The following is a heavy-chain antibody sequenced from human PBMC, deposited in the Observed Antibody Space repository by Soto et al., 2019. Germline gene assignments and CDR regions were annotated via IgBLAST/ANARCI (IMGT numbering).Heavy chain of an antibody. V-gene: IGHV1-18*01. D-gene: IGHD2-2*02. Sequence: QVQLVQSGAEVKKPGASVKVSCKASGYTFTSYGISWVRQAPGQGLEWMGWISAYNGNTNYAQKLQGRVTMTPDTSTSTAYMELRSLRSDDTAVYYCAREDGYCSSTSCYTGVINWFDPWGQGTLVTVSS. CDR1: GYTFTSYG. CDR3: AREDGYCSSTSCYTGVINWFDP. CDR2: ISAYNGNT. J-gene: IGHJ5*02.